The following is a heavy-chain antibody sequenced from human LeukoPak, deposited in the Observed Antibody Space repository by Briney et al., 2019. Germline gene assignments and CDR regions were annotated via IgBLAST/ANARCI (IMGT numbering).Heavy chain of an antibody. D-gene: IGHD6-13*01. CDR2: FDPEDGET. J-gene: IGHJ4*02. V-gene: IGHV1-24*01. CDR1: GYTLTELS. Sequence: ASVKVSCKVPGYTLTELSMHWVRRAPGKGLEWMGGFDPEDGETIYAQKFQGRVTMTEDTSTDTAYMELSSLRSEDTAVYYCATLDGIAAGYWGQGTLVTVSS. CDR3: ATLDGIAAGY.